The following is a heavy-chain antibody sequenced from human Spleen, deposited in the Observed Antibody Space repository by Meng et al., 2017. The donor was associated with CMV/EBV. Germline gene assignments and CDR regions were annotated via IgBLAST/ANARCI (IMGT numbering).Heavy chain of an antibody. Sequence: SETLSLTCAVYGGSFNDYYWNWIRQPPGKGLEWIGEIYHSGSTNYNPSLKSRVTISLDTSKSQFSLKLTSVTAADTAVYYCARGGRYASPPFGYWGQGSLVTVSS. CDR1: GGSFNDYY. CDR2: IYHSGST. CDR3: ARGGRYASPPFGY. V-gene: IGHV4-34*01. D-gene: IGHD3-16*01. J-gene: IGHJ4*02.